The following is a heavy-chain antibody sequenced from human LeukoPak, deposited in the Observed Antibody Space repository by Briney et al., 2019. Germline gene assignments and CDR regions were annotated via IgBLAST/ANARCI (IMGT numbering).Heavy chain of an antibody. CDR3: VKGGSGWCELDY. V-gene: IGHV3-64D*09. D-gene: IGHD6-19*01. Sequence: GGSLRLSCSASGFTFSSYPMHWVRQAPGNGLEDVSAISTNGGGKYYGDSVKGRFTISRDNSKNTLYLQMSSLGPDDTAVYYCVKGGSGWCELDYWGQGTLVSVS. CDR1: GFTFSSYP. CDR2: ISTNGGGK. J-gene: IGHJ4*02.